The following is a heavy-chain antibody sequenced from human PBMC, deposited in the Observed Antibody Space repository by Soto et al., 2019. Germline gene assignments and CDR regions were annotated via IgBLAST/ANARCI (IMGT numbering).Heavy chain of an antibody. CDR3: ARCYCSVGSCYTCWHFDL. D-gene: IGHD2-15*01. CDR1: GYTFSNFG. CDR2: IGPYNGNT. Sequence: ASVKVSCKASGYTFSNFGLSWVRQAPGQGIEWMGWIGPYNGNTDHAQKFQDRVTMTTDTSTNTAYMELRGLTSDDTAVYYCARCYCSVGSCYTCWHFDLWGRGTLVTVSS. J-gene: IGHJ2*01. V-gene: IGHV1-18*01.